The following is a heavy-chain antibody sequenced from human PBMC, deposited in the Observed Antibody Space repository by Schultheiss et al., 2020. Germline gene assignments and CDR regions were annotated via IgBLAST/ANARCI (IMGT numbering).Heavy chain of an antibody. CDR2: ISYDGSNK. J-gene: IGHJ6*02. V-gene: IGHV3-30-3*01. D-gene: IGHD3-9*01. CDR3: ARDEELRYFDWLSPTSYYYDGMDV. CDR1: GFTFSSYA. Sequence: GGSLRLSCAASGFTFSSYAMHWVRQAPGKGLEWVAVISYDGSNKYYADSVKGRFTISRDNSKNTLYLQMNSLRAEDTAVYYCARDEELRYFDWLSPTSYYYDGMDVWGQGTTVTVSS.